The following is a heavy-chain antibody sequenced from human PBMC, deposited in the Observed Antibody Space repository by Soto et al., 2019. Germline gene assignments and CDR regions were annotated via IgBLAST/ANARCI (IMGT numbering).Heavy chain of an antibody. Sequence: QVHLQQWGAGLLKPSETLSLTCAVNGGAFNGYYWTWIRQPPGKGLEWIGEINHSGTVDYNPSLKSRVTVSMDTSKKQFSLTLTSVTAADTAVYYCARAGAALVRGSIGGFDYWGQGTLVTVSS. CDR3: ARAGAALVRGSIGGFDY. CDR2: INHSGTV. D-gene: IGHD3-10*01. CDR1: GGAFNGYY. V-gene: IGHV4-34*01. J-gene: IGHJ4*02.